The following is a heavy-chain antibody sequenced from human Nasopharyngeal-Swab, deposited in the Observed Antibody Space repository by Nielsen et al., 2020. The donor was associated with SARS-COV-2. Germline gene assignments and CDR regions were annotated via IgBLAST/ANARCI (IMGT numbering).Heavy chain of an antibody. Sequence: ASVKVSCKVSGYTLTELSMHRVRQAPGKGLEWMGGFDPEDGETIYAQKFQGRVTMTEDTSTDTAYMELSSLRSEDTAVYYCATGAVVAATGWFDPWGQGTLVTVSS. J-gene: IGHJ5*02. CDR1: GYTLTELS. D-gene: IGHD2-15*01. CDR2: FDPEDGET. CDR3: ATGAVVAATGWFDP. V-gene: IGHV1-24*01.